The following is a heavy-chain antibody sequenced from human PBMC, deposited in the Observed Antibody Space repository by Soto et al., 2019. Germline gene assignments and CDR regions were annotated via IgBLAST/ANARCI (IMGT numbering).Heavy chain of an antibody. V-gene: IGHV4-59*01. J-gene: IGHJ5*02. CDR1: GGSISSYY. Sequence: ETLSLTCTVSGGSISSYYWSWIRQPPGKGLEWIGYIYYSGSTNYNPSLKSRVTISVDTSKNQFSLKLSSVTAADTAVYYCARTHRSSGGWFDPWGQGTLVTVSS. CDR3: ARTHRSSGGWFDP. D-gene: IGHD6-19*01. CDR2: IYYSGST.